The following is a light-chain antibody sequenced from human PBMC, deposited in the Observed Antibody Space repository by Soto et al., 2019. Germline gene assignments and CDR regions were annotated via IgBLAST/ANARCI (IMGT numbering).Light chain of an antibody. V-gene: IGLV2-8*01. CDR3: SSYADSNPVI. J-gene: IGLJ2*01. Sequence: QSALTQPPSASGSPGQSVTISCTGTSSDVGGYNYVSWYQQYPGKAPKLMIYEVTKRPSGVPDRFSGSKSGNTASLTVSGLQAEDEADYYCSSYADSNPVIFGGGTKVTVL. CDR2: EVT. CDR1: SSDVGGYNY.